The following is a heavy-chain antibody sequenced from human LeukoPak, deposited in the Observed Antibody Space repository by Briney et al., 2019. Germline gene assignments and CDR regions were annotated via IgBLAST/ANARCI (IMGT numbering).Heavy chain of an antibody. CDR2: IFYSGST. J-gene: IGHJ4*02. V-gene: IGHV4-39*01. CDR3: ARHERSYPINYYDSSGYYLR. D-gene: IGHD3-22*01. CDR1: GGSISSSSYY. Sequence: SETLSLTCTVSGGSISSSSYYWGWLRQPPGKGLEWIGNIFYSGSTYYSPSLKSRVTISLDTSRNQFSLKLSSVTAADTAVYYCARHERSYPINYYDSSGYYLRWGQGTLVTVSS.